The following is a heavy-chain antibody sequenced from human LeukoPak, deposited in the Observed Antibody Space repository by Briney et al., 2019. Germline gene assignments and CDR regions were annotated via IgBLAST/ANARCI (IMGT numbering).Heavy chain of an antibody. Sequence: SETLSLTCTVSGGSISSYYWSWIRQSAGKGLEWIGRIYTSGSTDYNPSLKSRVTMSVDTSKNQFSLKLSSVTAADTAMYYCARNGGGGTYYDGSFDYWGQGTLVTVSS. J-gene: IGHJ4*02. CDR3: ARNGGGGTYYDGSFDY. D-gene: IGHD1-26*01. V-gene: IGHV4-4*07. CDR1: GGSISSYY. CDR2: IYTSGST.